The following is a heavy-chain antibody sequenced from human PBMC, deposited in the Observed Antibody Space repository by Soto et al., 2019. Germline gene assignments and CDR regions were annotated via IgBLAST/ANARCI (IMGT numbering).Heavy chain of an antibody. D-gene: IGHD1-26*01. Sequence: QVQLVQSRGEVKRPGASVMVSCKASGYSFAGYGMNWVRQAPGQGLQWMGWISGYNGDTKYAEKFQGRVTMTTDTSTTTVHLELRNLTSDDTAIYYCATSRIALPTTRRDFWGLGTLVTVAS. CDR3: ATSRIALPTTRRDF. CDR2: ISGYNGDT. J-gene: IGHJ4*02. V-gene: IGHV1-18*01. CDR1: GYSFAGYG.